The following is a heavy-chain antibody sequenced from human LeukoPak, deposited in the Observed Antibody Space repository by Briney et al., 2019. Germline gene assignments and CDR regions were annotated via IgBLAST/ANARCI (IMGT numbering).Heavy chain of an antibody. V-gene: IGHV3-48*02. D-gene: IGHD1-7*01. J-gene: IGHJ4*02. Sequence: PGGSLRLSCAASGFTFSSYSMNWVRQAPGKGLEWVSYISSSSSTIYYADSVKGRFTISRDNAKRSSYLQMNSLRDEDTAVYFCARALWNSGCVWGQGTLVTVSS. CDR2: ISSSSSTI. CDR3: ARALWNSGCV. CDR1: GFTFSSYS.